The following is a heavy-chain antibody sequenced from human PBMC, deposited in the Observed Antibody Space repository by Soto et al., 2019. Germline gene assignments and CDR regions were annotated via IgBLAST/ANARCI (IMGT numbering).Heavy chain of an antibody. CDR2: ISSSGSTI. CDR1: GFTFSDYY. Sequence: GGSLRLSCAASGFTFSDYYMSWIRQAPGKGLEWVSYISSSGSTIYYADSVKGRFTISRDNAKNSLYLQMNSLRAEDTAVYYCARQTLSDRDCSGGSCYSTVQHWGQGTLVTVSS. CDR3: ARQTLSDRDCSGGSCYSTVQH. D-gene: IGHD2-15*01. J-gene: IGHJ1*01. V-gene: IGHV3-11*01.